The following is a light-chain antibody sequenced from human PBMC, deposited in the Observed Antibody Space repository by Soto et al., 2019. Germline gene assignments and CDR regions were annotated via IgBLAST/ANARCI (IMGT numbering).Light chain of an antibody. V-gene: IGKV3D-15*01. J-gene: IGKJ1*01. Sequence: IMMTQSPATLSVSLGERATLSCRASQTIYSNVAWYQVRPGQAPRLLIYRASTRATGISARFSGSGSGTEFTLTISSLQAEDLAVYFCQQYQNFWTFGQGTKVEIK. CDR3: QQYQNFWT. CDR2: RAS. CDR1: QTIYSN.